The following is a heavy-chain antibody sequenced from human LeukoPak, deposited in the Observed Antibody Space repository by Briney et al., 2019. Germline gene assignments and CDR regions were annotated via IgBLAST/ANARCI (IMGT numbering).Heavy chain of an antibody. V-gene: IGHV3-23*01. CDR2: ISVSGGST. CDR3: AKELETTGNDY. CDR1: GFTFSSYA. Sequence: GGSLRLSCEASGFTFSSYAMSWVRQAPGKGLEWVSAISVSGGSTYYAHSVKGRFTIPRDNSKNTPYLQMNSLRAEDTAVYYCAKELETTGNDYWGQGTLVTVSS. J-gene: IGHJ4*02. D-gene: IGHD2-8*02.